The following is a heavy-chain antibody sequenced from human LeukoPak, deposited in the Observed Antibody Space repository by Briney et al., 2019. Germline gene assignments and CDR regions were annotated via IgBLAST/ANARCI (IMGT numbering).Heavy chain of an antibody. D-gene: IGHD5-24*01. Sequence: PGGSLRLSCAASGLTFSKYGMHWVRQAPGTGLEWVSFIRYDGSNKYYADSVKGRFTISRDNSKNSLYLQMNSLRAEDTAVYYCARMNWRDGYNSDYWGQGTLVTVSS. CDR3: ARMNWRDGYNSDY. CDR1: GLTFSKYG. J-gene: IGHJ4*02. V-gene: IGHV3-30*02. CDR2: IRYDGSNK.